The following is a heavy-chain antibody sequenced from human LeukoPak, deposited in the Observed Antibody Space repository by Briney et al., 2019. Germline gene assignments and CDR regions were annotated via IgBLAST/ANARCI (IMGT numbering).Heavy chain of an antibody. CDR1: GYTFTTHV. J-gene: IGHJ2*01. Sequence: ASVNVSCKASGYTFTTHVSAWVRQAPGQGLEGMGWISAHNGNTNYAQSLQGRVTLTKDTSTNTAYLELRSLRSDDMAVYYCARDGYLDLWGRGTLVTVSS. CDR3: ARDGYLDL. V-gene: IGHV1-18*03. CDR2: ISAHNGNT.